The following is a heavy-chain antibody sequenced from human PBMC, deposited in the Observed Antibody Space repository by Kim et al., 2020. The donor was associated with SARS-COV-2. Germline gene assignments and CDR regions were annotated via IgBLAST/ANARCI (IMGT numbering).Heavy chain of an antibody. D-gene: IGHD3-10*01. CDR2: ISSSSSYI. CDR1: GFTFSSYS. Sequence: GGSLRLSCAASGFTFSSYSMNCVRQAPGKGLEWVSSISSSSSYIYYADSVKGRFTISRDNAKNSLYLQMNSLRAEDTAVYYCARGSGGFGELYYFDYWGQGTLVTVSS. J-gene: IGHJ4*02. V-gene: IGHV3-21*01. CDR3: ARGSGGFGELYYFDY.